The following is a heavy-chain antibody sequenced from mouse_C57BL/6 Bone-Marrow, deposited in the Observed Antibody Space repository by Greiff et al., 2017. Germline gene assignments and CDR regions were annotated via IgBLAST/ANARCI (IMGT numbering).Heavy chain of an antibody. Sequence: VQLKESGPELVKPGASVKMSCKASGYTFTDYYMHWVKQKPGKGLEWIGEIYLGSGNTYYNETFTGTATLTADTSSSTAYMQLSSLTSEDSAVYFCARNATVSWFAYWGQGTLVTVSA. CDR1: YTFTDYYM. V-gene: IGHV1-83*01. J-gene: IGHJ3*01. CDR3: RNATVSWFAY. D-gene: IGHD1-1*01. CDR2: YLGSGNTY.